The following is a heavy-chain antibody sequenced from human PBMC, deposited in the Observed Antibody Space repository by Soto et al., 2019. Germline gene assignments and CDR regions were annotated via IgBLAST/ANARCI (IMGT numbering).Heavy chain of an antibody. D-gene: IGHD3-22*01. CDR2: INGDGGVT. J-gene: IGHJ4*02. Sequence: EVQLLESGGGLIQPGGSLRLSCAASGFTFSSYAMSWVRQAPGKGLEWVSGINGDGGVTHYADSVEGRFTISRDNSRDTLYLQMHSLRSEDTAVYYCAKGIDTSGYYPFDYWGQGTLVTVSS. CDR1: GFTFSSYA. CDR3: AKGIDTSGYYPFDY. V-gene: IGHV3-23*01.